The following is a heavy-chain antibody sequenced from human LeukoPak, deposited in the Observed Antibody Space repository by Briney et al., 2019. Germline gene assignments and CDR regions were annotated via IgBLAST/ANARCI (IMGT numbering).Heavy chain of an antibody. CDR2: VIPIYGTP. Sequence: GSSVKVSCKASGGSFSTSGFSWVRQAPGQGPEWMGGVIPIYGTPSYAQKFQGRVTITADESTSTVYLELRSLRSEDTAVYYCARDHWGIVENGYDYFYYDMDVWGEGTTVTVSS. D-gene: IGHD7-27*01. CDR3: ARDHWGIVENGYDYFYYDMDV. V-gene: IGHV1-69*01. CDR1: GGSFSTSG. J-gene: IGHJ6*03.